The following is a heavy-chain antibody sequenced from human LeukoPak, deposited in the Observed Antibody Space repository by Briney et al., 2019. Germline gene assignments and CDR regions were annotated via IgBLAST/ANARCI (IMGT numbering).Heavy chain of an antibody. D-gene: IGHD6-25*01. CDR1: GDSISRSTYY. Sequence: SETLSLTCTVSGDSISRSTYYWAWIRQPPGKGLEWIGSVYYGRSPYFNPSLESRATIFVDTSKNHFSLKMSSVTAADTAVYYCARSSGTGTFSYWGQGTLVTVSS. V-gene: IGHV4-39*02. CDR3: ARSSGTGTFSY. CDR2: VYYGRSP. J-gene: IGHJ4*02.